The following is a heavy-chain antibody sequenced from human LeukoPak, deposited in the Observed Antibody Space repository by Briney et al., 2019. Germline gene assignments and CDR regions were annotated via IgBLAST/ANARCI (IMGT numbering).Heavy chain of an antibody. CDR2: ITSSGGST. V-gene: IGHV3-64*04. CDR1: GFTFSTYA. CDR3: ARAVYYYDSSGYYDY. D-gene: IGHD3-22*01. J-gene: IGHJ4*02. Sequence: GGSLRLSCSASGFTFSTYAMYWVRQAPGKGLEYVLAITSSGGSTYYADSVKGRFTVSRDNSKNTLYLQMNSLRAEDTAVYYCARAVYYYDSSGYYDYWGQGTLVTVSS.